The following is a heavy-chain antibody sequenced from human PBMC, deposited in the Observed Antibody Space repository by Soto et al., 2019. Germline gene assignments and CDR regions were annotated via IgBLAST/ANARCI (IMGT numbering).Heavy chain of an antibody. J-gene: IGHJ6*02. CDR1: GGSHSNYG. CDR3: ARGDATKIVVTTYYAMDV. V-gene: IGHV1-69*12. CDR2: IIPVFGTA. Sequence: QVQLVQSGAEVKKPGSSVKVSCKASGGSHSNYGISWVRQAPGQGLEWMGGIIPVFGTANYAQKFQGRVTITADESTSIVYMDVTSLRSEDTAVYYCARGDATKIVVTTYYAMDVWGQGTTVTVSS. D-gene: IGHD3-9*01.